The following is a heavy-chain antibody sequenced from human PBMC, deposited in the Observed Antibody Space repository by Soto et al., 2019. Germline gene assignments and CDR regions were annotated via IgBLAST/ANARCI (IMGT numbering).Heavy chain of an antibody. V-gene: IGHV4-59*12. CDR2: IFYSGST. D-gene: IGHD6-19*01. J-gene: IGHJ4*02. CDR1: GGSISSYY. CDR3: ARGGGSGWYVDY. Sequence: SETLSLTCTVSGGSISSYYWSWIRQPPGKGLEWIGYIFYSGSTNYNPSLQSRVTISVDTSKNQFSLKLSSVTAADTAMYYCARGGGSGWYVDYWGQGALVTVSS.